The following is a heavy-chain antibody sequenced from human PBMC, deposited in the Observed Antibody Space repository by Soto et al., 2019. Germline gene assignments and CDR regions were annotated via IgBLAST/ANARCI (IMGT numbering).Heavy chain of an antibody. CDR1: GFTFSNYA. D-gene: IGHD3-10*01. CDR3: AKERLARGIDY. CDR2: ISSSGSNT. Sequence: EVPLLDSGGGLVQPGGSLRLSCAASGFTFSNYAMSWVRQAPGKGLDWVSTISSSGSNTYYADSVKGRFSISRDNSKNTVYLEMKNLRAEDTAVYYCAKERLARGIDYWGQGTLVTVSS. J-gene: IGHJ4*02. V-gene: IGHV3-23*01.